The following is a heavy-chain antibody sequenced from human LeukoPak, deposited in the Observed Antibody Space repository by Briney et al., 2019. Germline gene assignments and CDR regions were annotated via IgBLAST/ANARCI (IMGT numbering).Heavy chain of an antibody. V-gene: IGHV4-34*01. Sequence: SVTLSLTCAVYGGSFSGYYWSWIRQPPGKGLEWIGEINHSGSTNYNPSLKSRVTISVDTSKNQFSLKLSSVTAADTAVYYCARDPLITMIVVDGMDVWGQGTTVTVSS. D-gene: IGHD3-22*01. CDR3: ARDPLITMIVVDGMDV. CDR1: GGSFSGYY. CDR2: INHSGST. J-gene: IGHJ6*02.